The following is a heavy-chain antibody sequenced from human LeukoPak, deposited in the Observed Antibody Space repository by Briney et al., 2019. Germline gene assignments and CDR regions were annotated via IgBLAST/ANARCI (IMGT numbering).Heavy chain of an antibody. CDR2: ISFDGSNK. J-gene: IGHJ4*02. D-gene: IGHD6-19*01. CDR1: GFTFRSYG. CDR3: AKEDSAWRHFDY. V-gene: IGHV3-30*18. Sequence: GGSLRLSCVASGFTFRSYGMHWVRQAPGKGLEWVAVISFDGSNKYYVDSVKGRFTISRDNSKNAFYLQMNSLRAEDTAVYYCAKEDSAWRHFDYWGQGTLVTVPS.